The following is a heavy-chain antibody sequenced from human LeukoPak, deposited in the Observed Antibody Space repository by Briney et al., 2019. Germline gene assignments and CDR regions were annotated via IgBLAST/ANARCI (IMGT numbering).Heavy chain of an antibody. CDR3: AGDGAGTWLDP. Sequence: AASVKVSCKASGYTFASYAISWVRQAPGQGLEWMGWINAYYGNINHAQKFQGRVTMTTDTSTSTAYMELRSLRSGDTAVNYCAGDGAGTWLDPWGEGTLVTVSS. V-gene: IGHV1-18*01. CDR2: INAYYGNI. D-gene: IGHD3-10*01. CDR1: GYTFASYA. J-gene: IGHJ5*02.